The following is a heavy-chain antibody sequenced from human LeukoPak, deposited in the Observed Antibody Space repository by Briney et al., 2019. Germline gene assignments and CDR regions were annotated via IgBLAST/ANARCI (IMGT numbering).Heavy chain of an antibody. J-gene: IGHJ4*02. CDR1: GFTFDDYA. V-gene: IGHV3-9*01. D-gene: IGHD3-22*01. Sequence: GGSLRLSCAASGFTFDDYAMHWVRQAPGKGLEWVSGISWNSGSIGYADSVKGRFTISRDNAKNSLYLQMNSLRAEDTALYYCAKDMGYDSSGYHDYWGQGTLVTVSS. CDR2: ISWNSGSI. CDR3: AKDMGYDSSGYHDY.